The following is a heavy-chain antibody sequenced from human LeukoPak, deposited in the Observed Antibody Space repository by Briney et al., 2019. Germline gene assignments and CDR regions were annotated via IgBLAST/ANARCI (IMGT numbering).Heavy chain of an antibody. J-gene: IGHJ4*02. CDR1: GFTFSSYA. D-gene: IGHD3-22*01. CDR3: AKDTTYDSSGYGFDY. CDR2: ISGSGGST. V-gene: IGHV3-23*01. Sequence: GGSLRLSWAASGFTFSSYAMSWVRQAPGQGLEWVSAISGSGGSTYHADPGKGPFTISRDNSKNTLYLQMNSLRAEDTAVYYCAKDTTYDSSGYGFDYWGQGTLVSVSS.